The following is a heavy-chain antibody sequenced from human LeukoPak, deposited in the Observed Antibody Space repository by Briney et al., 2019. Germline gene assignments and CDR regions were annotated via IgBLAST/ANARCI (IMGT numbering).Heavy chain of an antibody. J-gene: IGHJ6*02. CDR3: AKDGPSVRYFDWPLGAMDV. D-gene: IGHD3-9*01. CDR1: GFTFSSYA. CDR2: ISGSGSGT. Sequence: GGSLRLSCAASGFTFSSYAMSWVRQAPGKGLEWVSGISGSGSGTYYPDSVKGRFTISRDNSKNTLYLQMNSLRAEDTAVYYCAKDGPSVRYFDWPLGAMDVWGQGTTVTVSS. V-gene: IGHV3-23*01.